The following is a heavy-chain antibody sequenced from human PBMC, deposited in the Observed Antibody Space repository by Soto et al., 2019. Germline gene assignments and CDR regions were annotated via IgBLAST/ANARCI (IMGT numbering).Heavy chain of an antibody. D-gene: IGHD5-12*01. Sequence: SETLSLTCTVSGGSISSYYWSWIRQPPGKGLEWIGYIYYSGSTNYNPSLKSRVTISVDTSKNQFSLKLSSVTAADTAVYYCARDVNLYDSGLDYWGQGTLVTVSS. CDR3: ARDVNLYDSGLDY. J-gene: IGHJ4*02. CDR1: GGSISSYY. CDR2: IYYSGST. V-gene: IGHV4-59*01.